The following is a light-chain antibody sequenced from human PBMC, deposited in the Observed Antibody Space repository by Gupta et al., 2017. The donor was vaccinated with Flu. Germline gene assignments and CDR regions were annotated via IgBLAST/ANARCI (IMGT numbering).Light chain of an antibody. Sequence: GQTAMISGSGAAVANEYAYWYQQKPAQAPVLMIFIDNGRHSGIPARFSGSSSGTTGTFTITGVQAEEEADYYCHSSDTSSNYRVFGGGTKLTVL. CDR1: AVANEY. CDR2: IDN. J-gene: IGLJ3*02. CDR3: HSSDTSSNYRV. V-gene: IGLV3-25*01.